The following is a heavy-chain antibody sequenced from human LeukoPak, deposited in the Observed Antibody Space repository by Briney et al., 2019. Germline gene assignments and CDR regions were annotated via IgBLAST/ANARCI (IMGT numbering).Heavy chain of an antibody. D-gene: IGHD3-10*01. V-gene: IGHV1-8*01. CDR1: GYTFTSYD. CDR3: ARGAYYYGSVTIDY. Sequence: ASVKVSCKASGYTFTSYDINWVRQATGQGLEWMGWMNPNSGNTGYAQKFQGRVTMTRNTSISTAYMELSSLRSEDTAVYYCARGAYYYGSVTIDYWGQGTLVTVSS. CDR2: MNPNSGNT. J-gene: IGHJ4*02.